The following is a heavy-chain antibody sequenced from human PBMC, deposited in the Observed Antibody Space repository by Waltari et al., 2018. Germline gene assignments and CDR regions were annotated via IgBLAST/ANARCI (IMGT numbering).Heavy chain of an antibody. D-gene: IGHD6-6*01. CDR1: GFTFSSYG. J-gene: IGHJ4*02. CDR3: AKVGMGDIAALLL. V-gene: IGHV3-30*18. Sequence: QVQLVESGGGVVQPGRSLRLSCAASGFTFSSYGMHWVRQAPGKGLEWVAVKSYDGSNKYYADSVKGRFTISRDNSKNTLYLQMNSLRAEDTAVYYCAKVGMGDIAALLLWGQGTLVTVSS. CDR2: KSYDGSNK.